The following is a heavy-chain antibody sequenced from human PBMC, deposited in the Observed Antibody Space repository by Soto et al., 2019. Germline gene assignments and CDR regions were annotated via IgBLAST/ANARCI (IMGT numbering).Heavy chain of an antibody. CDR1: GYTFTSYD. CDR2: MNPNSGNT. J-gene: IGHJ6*03. CDR3: ARVPFISLSRTPLQSRSMDV. Sequence: ASVKVSCKASGYTFTSYDVTWVRQAPGQGLEWMGWMNPNSGNTGYAQKFQGRVTMTRDTSISTAYMELSSLTTDDTAVYYCARVPFISLSRTPLQSRSMDVWGKGTTVTLSS. V-gene: IGHV1-8*01. D-gene: IGHD1-1*01.